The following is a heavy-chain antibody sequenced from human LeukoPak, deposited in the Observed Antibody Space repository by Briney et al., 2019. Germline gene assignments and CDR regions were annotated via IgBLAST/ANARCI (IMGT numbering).Heavy chain of an antibody. V-gene: IGHV3-21*01. J-gene: IGHJ4*02. Sequence: GGSLRLSCVASGFTFSTYDMNWVRQAPGKGLEWVSAITSTSNHINYADSVKGRFTISRDSANNSLYLQMNSLRAEDTAVYYCARVYSANGYGSGYYDYWGQGTLITVSS. CDR1: GFTFSTYD. CDR3: ARVYSANGYGSGYYDY. D-gene: IGHD3-10*01. CDR2: ITSTSNHI.